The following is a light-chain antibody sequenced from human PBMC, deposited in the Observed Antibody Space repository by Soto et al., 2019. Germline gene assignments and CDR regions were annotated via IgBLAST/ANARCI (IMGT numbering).Light chain of an antibody. Sequence: QSVLTQPPSASGTPGQRVTISCSGSSSNIGGNFVSWYQQLPGTAPKLLIHRNNQRPSGVPDRFSGSKSGTSASLAISGLRSEDAADYYCAAWDDSLSGVVFGGGTKLTVL. V-gene: IGLV1-47*01. CDR3: AAWDDSLSGVV. CDR1: SSNIGGNF. J-gene: IGLJ3*02. CDR2: RNN.